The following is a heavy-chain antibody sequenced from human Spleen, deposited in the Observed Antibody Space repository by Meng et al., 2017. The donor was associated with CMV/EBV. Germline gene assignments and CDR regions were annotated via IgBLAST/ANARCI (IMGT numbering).Heavy chain of an antibody. CDR3: ARVVFWSGYYSHFDY. D-gene: IGHD3-3*01. CDR1: GFTVSSNF. J-gene: IGHJ4*02. V-gene: IGHV3-53*01. CDR2: IYLGGTT. Sequence: GGSLRLSCAASGFTVSSNFMSWVRQAPGKGLEWVSVIYLGGTTYYADSVEGRFTISRDDLKNTVYLQMNSLRAEDTAVYYCARVVFWSGYYSHFDYWGQGTLVTVS.